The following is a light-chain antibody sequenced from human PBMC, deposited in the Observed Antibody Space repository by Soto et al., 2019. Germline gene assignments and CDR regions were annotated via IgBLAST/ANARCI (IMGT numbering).Light chain of an antibody. CDR1: NIGSKS. V-gene: IGLV3-21*02. Sequence: SYELAQPPSVSVAPGQTARITCGGTNIGSKSVHWYQQKPGQAAVMVVSDNSGRTSGIPERFSGSNSGNTATLTISSVEAGDEADFYCQVWDTNSDLCVFGPGTKVTVL. CDR3: QVWDTNSDLCV. J-gene: IGLJ1*01. CDR2: DNS.